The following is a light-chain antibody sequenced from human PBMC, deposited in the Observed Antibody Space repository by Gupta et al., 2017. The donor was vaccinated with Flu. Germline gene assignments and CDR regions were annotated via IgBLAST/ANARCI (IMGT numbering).Light chain of an antibody. CDR2: GYN. CDR1: SLRSYY. J-gene: IGLJ2*01. Sequence: SSELTPDPAVSVAFGQTVRITCQGNSLRSYYASWYQQRPGPAPVLVILGYNKRPSGIPDRFGGSRSGNTASLTMTGAQAEDEADYDCNSRDSSGNHLVVFGGGTKLTVL. CDR3: NSRDSSGNHLVV. V-gene: IGLV3-19*01.